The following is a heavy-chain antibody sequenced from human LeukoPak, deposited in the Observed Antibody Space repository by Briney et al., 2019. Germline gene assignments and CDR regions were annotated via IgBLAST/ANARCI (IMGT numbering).Heavy chain of an antibody. CDR2: VYYSGST. J-gene: IGHJ3*02. Sequence: SETLSLTCTVSGGSISSSSYYWGWIRQPPGKGLEWIGSVYYSGSTYYNPSLKSRVTISVDTSKNQSSLKLSSVTAADTAVYYCARVGSTVTVAFDIWGQGTVVTVSS. CDR3: ARVGSTVTVAFDI. D-gene: IGHD1-26*01. V-gene: IGHV4-39*01. CDR1: GGSISSSSYY.